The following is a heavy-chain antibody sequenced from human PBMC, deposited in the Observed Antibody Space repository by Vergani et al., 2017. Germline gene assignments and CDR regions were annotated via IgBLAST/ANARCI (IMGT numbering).Heavy chain of an antibody. Sequence: QVQLVESGGGLVKPGGSLRLSCAASGFTFSSYSMNWVRQAPGKGLEWVAVISYDGSNKYYADSVKGRFTISRDNSKNTLYLQMNSLRAEDTAVYYCARVGGESDWGQGTLVTVSS. D-gene: IGHD1-26*01. J-gene: IGHJ4*02. CDR2: ISYDGSNK. CDR3: ARVGGESD. CDR1: GFTFSSYS. V-gene: IGHV3-30*03.